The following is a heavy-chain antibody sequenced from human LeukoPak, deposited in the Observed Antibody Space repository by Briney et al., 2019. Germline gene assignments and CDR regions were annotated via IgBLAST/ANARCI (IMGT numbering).Heavy chain of an antibody. CDR2: VNHSGST. J-gene: IGHJ4*02. CDR3: ARDVTGSASDY. Sequence: PSETLSLTCAVYGGSFSGYYWSWIRQSPGKGLEWIGEVNHSGSTNYNPSLKSRVTISVDTSENQFSLKLSSVTAADTSVYYCARDVTGSASDYWGQGTLVTVSS. CDR1: GGSFSGYY. V-gene: IGHV4-34*01. D-gene: IGHD1-26*01.